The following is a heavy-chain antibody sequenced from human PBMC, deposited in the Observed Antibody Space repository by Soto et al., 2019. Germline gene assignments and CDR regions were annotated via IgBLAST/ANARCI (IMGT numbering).Heavy chain of an antibody. CDR1: GFTFSSYS. CDR2: ISSSSSTI. CDR3: AILDIVVVPAARDYYYMDV. V-gene: IGHV3-48*01. Sequence: TGGSLRLSCAASGFTFSSYSMNWVRQAPGKGLEWVSYISSSSSTIYYADSVKGRFTISRDNAKNSLYLQMNSLRAEDTAVYYCAILDIVVVPAARDYYYMDVWGKGTTVTVSS. D-gene: IGHD2-2*03. J-gene: IGHJ6*03.